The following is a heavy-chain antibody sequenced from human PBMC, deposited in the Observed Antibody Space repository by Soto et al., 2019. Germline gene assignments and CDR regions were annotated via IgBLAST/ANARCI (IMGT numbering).Heavy chain of an antibody. CDR1: GFSLTTRGVG. CDR3: AQIPYHSPYDWFDP. J-gene: IGHJ5*02. CDR2: IYWDDDK. V-gene: IGHV2-5*02. Sequence: QITLKESGPTLVKPTQTLTLTCTFSGFSLTTRGVGVGWIRQPPGKALECLALIYWDDDKRYSPSLQSRLSITKETSKNQVCPTMNNVDPVDTATYYCAQIPYHSPYDWFDPWGQGTLVSVSS.